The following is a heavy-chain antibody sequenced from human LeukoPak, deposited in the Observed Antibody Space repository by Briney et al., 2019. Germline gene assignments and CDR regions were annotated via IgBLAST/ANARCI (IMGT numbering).Heavy chain of an antibody. CDR2: INPSGGST. J-gene: IGHJ4*02. Sequence: APVTVSCKASGYTFTSYYMHWVRQAPGQGLEWMGIINPSGGSTSYAQKFQGRVTITRDTSTSTVYMELSSLRSEDTAVYYCAKDDPDLIAVAGTLDYWGQGTLVTVSS. V-gene: IGHV1-46*01. CDR3: AKDDPDLIAVAGTLDY. D-gene: IGHD6-19*01. CDR1: GYTFTSYY.